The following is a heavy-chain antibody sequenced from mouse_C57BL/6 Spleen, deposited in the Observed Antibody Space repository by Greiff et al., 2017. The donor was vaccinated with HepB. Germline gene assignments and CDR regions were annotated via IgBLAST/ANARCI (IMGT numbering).Heavy chain of an antibody. CDR3: ARGGANWGHYYAMVY. CDR2: IDPNSGGT. D-gene: IGHD4-1*01. V-gene: IGHV1-72*01. Sequence: VQLQQSGAELVKPGASVKLSCKASGYTFTSYWMHWVKQRPGRGLEWIGRIDPNSGGTKYNEKFKSKATLTVDKPSSTAYRQLNSLTSGDSAVYYCARGGANWGHYYAMVYWGQGTSVTVSS. CDR1: GYTFTSYW. J-gene: IGHJ4*01.